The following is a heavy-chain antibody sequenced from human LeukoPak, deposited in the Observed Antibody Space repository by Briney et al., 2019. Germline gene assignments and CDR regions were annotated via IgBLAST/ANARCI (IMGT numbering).Heavy chain of an antibody. V-gene: IGHV4-59*08. CDR1: GGSISGTYY. D-gene: IGHD4-17*01. Sequence: PSETLSLTCTVSGGSISGTYYWSWIRQPPGKGLEWIGYIYYTGTTDSNPSLKSRVTISLDTSKNQFSLNLSSVTAADTAVYYCARVRGLKWTTVTTLGYFDLWGRGTLVTVSS. CDR2: IYYTGTT. J-gene: IGHJ2*01. CDR3: ARVRGLKWTTVTTLGYFDL.